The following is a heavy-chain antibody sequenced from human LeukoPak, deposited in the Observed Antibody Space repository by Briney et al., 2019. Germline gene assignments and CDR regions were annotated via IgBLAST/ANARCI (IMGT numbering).Heavy chain of an antibody. CDR1: GYTFTNYG. V-gene: IGHV1-18*01. Sequence: GASVKVSCKASGYTFTNYGISWVRQAPGQGLEWMGWISGYNGNTNYAQKLQGRVTMTTDTSTSTAYMELRSLRSDDTAVYYCARDRSGAVLKTRSYYGMDVWGQGTTVTVSS. D-gene: IGHD6-19*01. CDR3: ARDRSGAVLKTRSYYGMDV. CDR2: ISGYNGNT. J-gene: IGHJ6*02.